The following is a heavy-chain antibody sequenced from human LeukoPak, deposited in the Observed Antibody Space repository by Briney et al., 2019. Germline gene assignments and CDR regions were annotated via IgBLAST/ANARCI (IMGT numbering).Heavy chain of an antibody. V-gene: IGHV1-18*01. CDR1: GYTFTIYG. CDR3: ASSHYGSGSYFIDWFDP. Sequence: GASANVSCKASGYTFTIYGISWVRQAPGQGLEWMGWISAYNGNTNYAQKLQGRVTMTTDTSTSTAYMELRSLRSDDTAVYYCASSHYGSGSYFIDWFDPWGQGTLVTVSS. J-gene: IGHJ5*02. CDR2: ISAYNGNT. D-gene: IGHD3-10*01.